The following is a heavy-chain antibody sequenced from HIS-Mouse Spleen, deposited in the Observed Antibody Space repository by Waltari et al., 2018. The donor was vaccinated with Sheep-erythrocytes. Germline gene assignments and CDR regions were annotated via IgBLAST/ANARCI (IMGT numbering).Heavy chain of an antibody. D-gene: IGHD3-10*01. J-gene: IGHJ5*02. CDR3: ARALIITMVRGVTSNWFDP. CDR1: GGSISSGGYY. Sequence: QVQLQESGPGLVKPSQTLSLTCTVSGGSISSGGYYWNWIRQHPGKGLEWIGYIYYSGSTYYNPSLKCRVTISVDTSKNQFSLKLSSVTAADTAVYYCARALIITMVRGVTSNWFDPWGQGTLVTVSS. V-gene: IGHV4-31*03. CDR2: IYYSGST.